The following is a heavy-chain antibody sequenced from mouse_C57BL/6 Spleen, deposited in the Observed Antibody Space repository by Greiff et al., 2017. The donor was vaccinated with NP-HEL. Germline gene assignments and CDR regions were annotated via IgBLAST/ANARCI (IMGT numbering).Heavy chain of an antibody. D-gene: IGHD1-1*01. CDR1: GYTFTSYW. J-gene: IGHJ4*01. CDR2: IYPGSGST. CDR3: ARSYYGYYAMDY. V-gene: IGHV1-55*01. Sequence: QVQLQQPGAELVKPGASVKMSCKASGYTFTSYWITWVKQRPGQGLEWIGDIYPGSGSTNYNEKFKSKATLTVDTSSSTAYMQLSSLTSEDAAVYYGARSYYGYYAMDYWGQGTSVTVSS.